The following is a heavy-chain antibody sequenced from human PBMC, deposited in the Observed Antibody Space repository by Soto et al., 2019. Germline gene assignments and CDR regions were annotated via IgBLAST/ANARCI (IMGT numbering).Heavy chain of an antibody. V-gene: IGHV4-34*01. J-gene: IGHJ4*02. D-gene: IGHD6-19*01. CDR2: INHSGST. Sequence: SETLSLTCAVYGGSFSGYYWSWIRQPPGKGLEWIGEINHSGSTNYNPSFKSRVTISVDTSKNQFSLKLSSVTAADTAVYYCARGPVAGRDYWGQGTLVTFSS. CDR3: ARGPVAGRDY. CDR1: GGSFSGYY.